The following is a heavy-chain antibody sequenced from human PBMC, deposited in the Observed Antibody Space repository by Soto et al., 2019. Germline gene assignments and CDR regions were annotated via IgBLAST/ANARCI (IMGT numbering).Heavy chain of an antibody. CDR1: GYTLTSYG. Sequence: GXSVKVACKASGYTLTSYGIIWVRQAPGQGLEWMGWISAYNGNTNYAQKLQCRVTMTTDTSTSTAYMELRSLRSDDTAVYYCARDGPGIAAAGTICGQRTLVTVPS. D-gene: IGHD6-13*01. CDR3: ARDGPGIAAAGTI. CDR2: ISAYNGNT. V-gene: IGHV1-18*01. J-gene: IGHJ4*02.